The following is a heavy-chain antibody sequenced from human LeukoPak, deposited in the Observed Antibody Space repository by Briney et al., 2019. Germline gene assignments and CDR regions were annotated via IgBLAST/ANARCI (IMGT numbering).Heavy chain of an antibody. CDR1: GGTFSSYA. D-gene: IGHD2-2*02. CDR3: ARGDCSSTSCYTIAVYGMDV. V-gene: IGHV1-69*04. Sequence: ASVKVSCKASGGTFSSYAISWVRQAPGQGLEWMGRIIPILGIANYAQKFQGRVTITADESTSTAYMELSSLRSEDTAVYYCARGDCSSTSCYTIAVYGMDVWGQGTTVTVSS. CDR2: IIPILGIA. J-gene: IGHJ6*02.